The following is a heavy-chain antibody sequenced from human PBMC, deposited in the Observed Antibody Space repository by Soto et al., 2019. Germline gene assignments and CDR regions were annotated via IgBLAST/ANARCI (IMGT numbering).Heavy chain of an antibody. J-gene: IGHJ5*02. V-gene: IGHV1-69*01. D-gene: IGHD1-26*01. CDR3: ARGITGATKPLPWFDP. CDR1: GGTFSSYA. CDR2: IIPIFGTA. Sequence: QVQLGQSGAEVKKPGSSVKVSCKASGGTFSSYAISWVRQAPGQGLEWMGGIIPIFGTANYAQKFQGRVTITADESTSTAYMELSSLRSEDTAVYYCARGITGATKPLPWFDPWGQGTLVTVSS.